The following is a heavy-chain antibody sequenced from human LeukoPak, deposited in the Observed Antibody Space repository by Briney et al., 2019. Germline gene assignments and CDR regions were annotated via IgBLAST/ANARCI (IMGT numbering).Heavy chain of an antibody. CDR3: ASLRRYGSGSYYQPSGYWFDP. CDR2: IYYSGST. D-gene: IGHD3-10*01. Sequence: SQTLSLTCTVSGGSISSGGYYWSWIRQHPGKGLEWIGYIYYSGSTYYNPSFKSRVTISVDTSKNQFSLKLSSVTAADTAVYYCASLRRYGSGSYYQPSGYWFDPWGQGTLVTVSS. CDR1: GGSISSGGYY. V-gene: IGHV4-31*03. J-gene: IGHJ5*02.